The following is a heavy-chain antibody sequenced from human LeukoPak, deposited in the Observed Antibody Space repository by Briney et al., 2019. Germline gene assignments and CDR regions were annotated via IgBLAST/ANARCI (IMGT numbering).Heavy chain of an antibody. CDR1: GFTFSDYY. CDR3: ARDRWASGRWLQLRLFDY. J-gene: IGHJ4*02. Sequence: TGGSLRLSCAASGFTFSDYYMSWIRQAPGKGLEWVSYISSSGSTIYYADSVKGRFTISRDNAKNSLYLQMNSLRAEDTAVYYCARDRWASGRWLQLRLFDYWGQGTLVTVSS. D-gene: IGHD5-24*01. CDR2: ISSSGSTI. V-gene: IGHV3-11*01.